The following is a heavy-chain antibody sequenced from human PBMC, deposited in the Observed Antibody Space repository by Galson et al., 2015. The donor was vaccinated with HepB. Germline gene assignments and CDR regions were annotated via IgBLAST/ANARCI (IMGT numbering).Heavy chain of an antibody. CDR1: GFTFSDFA. CDR2: IGGDDADK. V-gene: IGHV3-23*01. Sequence: SLRLSCASSGFTFSDFAMSWVRQAPEGGLEWISGIGGDDADKHYADSVRGRFTISRDNSKNILHLQMNSLRADDTAVYYCAKDGWSYNSVWDPFDIWGQGTMVTVSS. CDR3: AKDGWSYNSVWDPFDI. J-gene: IGHJ3*02. D-gene: IGHD3-10*01.